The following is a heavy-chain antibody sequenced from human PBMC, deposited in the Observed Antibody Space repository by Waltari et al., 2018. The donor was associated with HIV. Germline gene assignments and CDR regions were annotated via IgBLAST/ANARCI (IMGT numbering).Heavy chain of an antibody. Sequence: QVQLLESGPGLVKPSETLSLTCTVSGDSISGYYWSWFRQPAGKGLEWIGRIYTTGSTNYNPSLKSRVTMSVDTSKNQFSLNLTSVTAADTAVYYCARQGVVVITPRRDFYYGLDVWGQGTTVAVSS. CDR3: ARQGVVVITPRRDFYYGLDV. J-gene: IGHJ6*02. V-gene: IGHV4-4*07. CDR2: IYTTGST. CDR1: GDSISGYY. D-gene: IGHD3-22*01.